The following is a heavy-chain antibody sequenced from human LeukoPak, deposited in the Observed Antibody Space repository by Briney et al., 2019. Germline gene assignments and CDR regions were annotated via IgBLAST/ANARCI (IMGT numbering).Heavy chain of an antibody. Sequence: PSETLSLTCAVYGGSFSGYYWSWIRQPPGKGLEWIGEINHSGSTNYNPSLKSRVTISVDTSKNQFSLKLSSVTAADTAVYYCARSWYPLDYWGQGTLVTASS. J-gene: IGHJ4*02. CDR2: INHSGST. D-gene: IGHD6-13*01. V-gene: IGHV4-34*01. CDR3: ARSWYPLDY. CDR1: GGSFSGYY.